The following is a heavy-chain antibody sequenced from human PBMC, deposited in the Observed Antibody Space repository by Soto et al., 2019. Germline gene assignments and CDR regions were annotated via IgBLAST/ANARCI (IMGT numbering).Heavy chain of an antibody. Sequence: QVQLVQSGAEVKKPGSSVKVSCKASGGTFSSYAISWVRQAPGQGLEWMGGIIPIFGTANYAQKFQGRVTVTADESTSTAYMELSSLRSEDTAVYDCARGTMGNDYGEYYYMRTKNLYYFDYWGQGTLVTVSS. V-gene: IGHV1-69*01. CDR3: ARGTMGNDYGEYYYMRTKNLYYFDY. D-gene: IGHD4-17*01. CDR1: GGTFSSYA. CDR2: IIPIFGTA. J-gene: IGHJ4*02.